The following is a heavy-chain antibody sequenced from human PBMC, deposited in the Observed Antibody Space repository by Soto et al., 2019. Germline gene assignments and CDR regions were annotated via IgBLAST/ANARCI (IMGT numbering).Heavy chain of an antibody. CDR3: AREVATHPGLGFRYYGMDV. CDR2: IYYSGST. D-gene: IGHD5-12*01. V-gene: IGHV4-39*07. Sequence: TSETLSLTCTVSGGSISSSSYYWGWIRQPPGKGLEWIGSIYYSGSTYYSPSLKSRVTVSVDTSKNQFSLKLSSVTAADTAVYYCAREVATHPGLGFRYYGMDVWGQGTTVTVSS. J-gene: IGHJ6*02. CDR1: GGSISSSSYY.